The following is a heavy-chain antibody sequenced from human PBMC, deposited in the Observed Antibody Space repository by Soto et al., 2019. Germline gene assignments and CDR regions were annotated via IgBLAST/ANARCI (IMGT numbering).Heavy chain of an antibody. D-gene: IGHD6-19*01. CDR3: ARPLRYGSGPSNWFDP. V-gene: IGHV4-39*01. CDR1: GGSISGSSYY. CDR2: IYLSGTT. Sequence: SETLSLTCTVSGGSISGSSYYWGWIRQPPGKGLEWIGNIYLSGTTYYNPSLKSRVTISYDTSKNQFSLNLRSVTAADTAVYYCARPLRYGSGPSNWFDPWGQGTLVTVSS. J-gene: IGHJ5*02.